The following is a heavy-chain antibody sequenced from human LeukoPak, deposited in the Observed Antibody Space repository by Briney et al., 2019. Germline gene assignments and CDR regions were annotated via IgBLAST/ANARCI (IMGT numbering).Heavy chain of an antibody. CDR1: GDSMSDYF. V-gene: IGHV4-59*01. Sequence: SETLSLTCTVSGDSMSDYFWTWIRQPPGKGLEWIGYVADSGSTNYNPSLKSRVTISVDSSTNHFSLRLTSVTAADTAIYYCAAMTTETMYSYFFDSWGQGTLLTVSS. D-gene: IGHD4-17*01. CDR2: VADSGST. CDR3: AAMTTETMYSYFFDS. J-gene: IGHJ4*02.